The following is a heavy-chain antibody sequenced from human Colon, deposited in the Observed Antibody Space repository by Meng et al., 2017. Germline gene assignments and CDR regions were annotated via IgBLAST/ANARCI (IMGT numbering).Heavy chain of an antibody. D-gene: IGHD6-19*01. J-gene: IGHJ5*02. CDR1: GGSISSYY. Sequence: QVQLQEWGPGLVKPSETLSLTCTVSGGSISSYYWSWIRQSPGKGLEWIGYISYSGSTNYNPSLKSRVTISVDTSKNRFSLRLSSVTAADTAVYYCARGIAVADNWFDPWGQGTLVTVSS. V-gene: IGHV4-59*01. CDR3: ARGIAVADNWFDP. CDR2: ISYSGST.